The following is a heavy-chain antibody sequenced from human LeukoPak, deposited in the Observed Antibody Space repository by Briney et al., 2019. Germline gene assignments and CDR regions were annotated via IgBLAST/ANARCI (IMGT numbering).Heavy chain of an antibody. CDR2: TFWNDDK. CDR1: GFSLTTTGVG. V-gene: IGHV2-5*01. CDR3: HKPVGTGSYHV. Sequence: SGPALVKHTQTLTLTCTFSGFSLTTTGVGVGWIRQPRGKALEWHAITFWNDDKSYSASLKSRLTITKDTTKDQVVLIMTNTDPVDTATYCVHKPVGTGSYHVWGQGTLVTVSS. J-gene: IGHJ4*01. D-gene: IGHD3-10*01.